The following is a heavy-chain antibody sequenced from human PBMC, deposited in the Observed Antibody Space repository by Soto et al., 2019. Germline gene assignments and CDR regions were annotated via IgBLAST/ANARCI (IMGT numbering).Heavy chain of an antibody. D-gene: IGHD3-3*01. CDR3: ARGGDFWSGWDY. Sequence: SETLSLTCTVSGGSISSYYWSWIRQPPGKGLEWIGYIYYSGSTNYNPSLKSRVTISVDTSKNQFSLKLSSVTAADTAVYYCARGGDFWSGWDYWGQGTLVTVSS. CDR1: GGSISSYY. J-gene: IGHJ4*02. CDR2: IYYSGST. V-gene: IGHV4-59*01.